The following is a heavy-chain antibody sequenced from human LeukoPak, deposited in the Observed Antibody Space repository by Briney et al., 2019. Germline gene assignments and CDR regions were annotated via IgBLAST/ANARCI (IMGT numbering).Heavy chain of an antibody. CDR3: ARGSIAARPDGLFDY. V-gene: IGHV4-59*01. J-gene: IGHJ4*02. CDR2: IYYSGST. Sequence: SETLSLTCTVSGGSISSYYWSWIRQPPGKGLEWVGYIYYSGSTNYNPSLKSRVTISVATSKTQFSLKLSSVTAADTAVYYCARGSIAARPDGLFDYWGQGTLVAVSS. D-gene: IGHD6-6*01. CDR1: GGSISSYY.